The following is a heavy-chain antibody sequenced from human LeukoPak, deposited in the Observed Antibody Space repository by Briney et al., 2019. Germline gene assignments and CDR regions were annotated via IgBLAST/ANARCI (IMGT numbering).Heavy chain of an antibody. Sequence: SETLSLTCTVSGGSISSYYWSWIRQPPGKGLEWIGYIYYSGSTNYNPSLKSRVAISVDTSKNQLSLKLSSVTAADTAVYYCARVSIAAGDSGYWGQGTLVTVSS. V-gene: IGHV4-59*01. J-gene: IGHJ4*02. CDR1: GGSISSYY. CDR3: ARVSIAAGDSGY. CDR2: IYYSGST. D-gene: IGHD6-13*01.